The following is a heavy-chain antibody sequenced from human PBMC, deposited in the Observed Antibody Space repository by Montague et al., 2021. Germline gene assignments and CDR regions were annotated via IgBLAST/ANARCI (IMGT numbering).Heavy chain of an antibody. CDR3: ARGHGYDSSWFY. CDR2: VYFSGST. V-gene: IGHV4-59*12. J-gene: IGHJ4*02. CDR1: GDSITGYY. D-gene: IGHD6-13*01. Sequence: SETLSLTCSVSGDSITGYYWSWIRLPPGKGLEWIGYVYFSGSTSYNPSLKSRVIISVDSTKNQISLTLNSATAADTAVYYCARGHGYDSSWFYWGQGTLIIVSA.